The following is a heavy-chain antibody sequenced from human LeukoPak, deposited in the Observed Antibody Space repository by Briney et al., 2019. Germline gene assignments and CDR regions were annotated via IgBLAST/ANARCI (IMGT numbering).Heavy chain of an antibody. V-gene: IGHV3-30-3*02. CDR1: GFSFSNYA. J-gene: IGHJ4*02. D-gene: IGHD2-2*01. CDR2: ISYDGSNK. CDR3: AKSTEGYCSSSSCPMVDY. Sequence: PGGSLRLSCAASGFSFSNYAMHWVRQAPGKGLEWVVVISYDGSNKYYADSVKGRFSISRDNPKNTLYLQMNSLRPEDTALYYCAKSTEGYCSSSSCPMVDYWGQGTLVTVSS.